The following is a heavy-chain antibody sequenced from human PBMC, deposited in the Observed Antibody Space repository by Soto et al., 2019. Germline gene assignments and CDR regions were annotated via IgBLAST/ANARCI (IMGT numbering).Heavy chain of an antibody. CDR3: ACLTAALNSSGFDY. CDR2: IYSGGST. J-gene: IGHJ4*02. CDR1: GFSVSSNY. V-gene: IGHV3-53*01. Sequence: PGGSLRLSCAASGFSVSSNYMSWVRQAPGKGLEWVSVIYSGGSTYYADSVKGRFTISRDNSKNTLYLQMSSLRVEDTAVYYCACLTAALNSSGFDYWGQGTLVTVSS. D-gene: IGHD6-6*01.